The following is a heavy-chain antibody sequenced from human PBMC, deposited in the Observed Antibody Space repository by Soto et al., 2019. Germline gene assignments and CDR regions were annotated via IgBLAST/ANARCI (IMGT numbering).Heavy chain of an antibody. CDR2: IYHSGST. CDR1: GGSISSYY. V-gene: IGHV4-59*12. CDR3: AREKPPDV. J-gene: IGHJ6*02. Sequence: PSETLSLTCTVSGGSISSYYWSWIRQPPGKGLEWIGEIYHSGSTNYNPSLKSRVTISADKSKNQFSLKLSSVTAADTAVYYCAREKPPDVWGQGTTVTVSS.